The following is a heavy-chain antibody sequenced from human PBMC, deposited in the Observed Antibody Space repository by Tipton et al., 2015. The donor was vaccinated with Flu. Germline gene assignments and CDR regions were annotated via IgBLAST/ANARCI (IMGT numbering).Heavy chain of an antibody. CDR1: GGSISSGTYY. Sequence: GLVKPSQTLSLTCSVSGGSISSGTYYWSWIRQPAGKGLEWIGRISTSGSTNYNASLESRVTISADTSKNKFSLELSSVTAADTAVYYCARDAQEHCSSSSSCSEFDYWGQGTLVTVFS. V-gene: IGHV4-61*02. CDR3: ARDAQEHCSSSSSCSEFDY. J-gene: IGHJ4*02. D-gene: IGHD2-2*01. CDR2: ISTSGST.